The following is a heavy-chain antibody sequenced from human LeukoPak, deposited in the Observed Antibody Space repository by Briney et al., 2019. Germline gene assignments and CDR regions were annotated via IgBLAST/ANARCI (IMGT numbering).Heavy chain of an antibody. CDR2: TYYRSKWYN. Sequence: SQTLSLTCAISGDSVSSNSAAWNWIRQSPSRGLEWLGRTYYRSKWYNDYAVSVKSRITINPDTSNNQFSLQLNSVTAADTAVYYCARFNDRTNGVWFDPWGQGTLVTVSS. CDR1: GDSVSSNSAA. D-gene: IGHD2-8*01. J-gene: IGHJ5*02. V-gene: IGHV6-1*01. CDR3: ARFNDRTNGVWFDP.